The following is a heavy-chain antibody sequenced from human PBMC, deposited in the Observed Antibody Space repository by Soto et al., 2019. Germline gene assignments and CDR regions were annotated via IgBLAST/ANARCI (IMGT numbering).Heavy chain of an antibody. Sequence: QVQLQESGPGLVKPSDTLALTCAVSGYSISSRNWWGWLRQPPGKGLERIGYIYYSGSTYYNPSPKSRDTMTVDTSKNQFSLKVSAVSAGDTAVYYCAPTLHLGEPGEIDYWGQGTMVTVSS. D-gene: IGHD3-16*01. J-gene: IGHJ4*02. CDR3: APTLHLGEPGEIDY. CDR2: IYYSGST. V-gene: IGHV4-28*01. CDR1: GYSISSRNW.